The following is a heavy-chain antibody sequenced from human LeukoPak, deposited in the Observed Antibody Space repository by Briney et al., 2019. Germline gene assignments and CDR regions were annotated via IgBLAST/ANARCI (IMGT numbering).Heavy chain of an antibody. V-gene: IGHV1-24*01. Sequence: GASVKVSCKGSGYTLTELSMHWVRQAPGKGLEWMGGFDPEDGETIYAQMFQGRVTMTEDTSTDTAYMELSSLSSEDTAVYYCATDPVYSGSYYGDFDHWGQGTLVTVSS. CDR2: FDPEDGET. J-gene: IGHJ4*02. CDR3: ATDPVYSGSYYGDFDH. D-gene: IGHD1-26*01. CDR1: GYTLTELS.